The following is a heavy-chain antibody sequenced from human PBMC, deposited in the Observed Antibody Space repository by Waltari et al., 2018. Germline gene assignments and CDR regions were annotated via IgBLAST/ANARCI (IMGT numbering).Heavy chain of an antibody. J-gene: IGHJ5*02. CDR1: GFTFSSYG. D-gene: IGHD1-26*01. CDR2: IRYDGSNK. Sequence: MQLVESGGGLVQPGGSLRLSCAASGFTFSSYGMHWVRQAPGKGLEWVAFIRYDGSNKYYADSVKGRFTISRDDAKSSLYLQMNSLRAEDTAVYYCVREGSGFDPWGQGTQVTVSS. V-gene: IGHV3-30*02. CDR3: VREGSGFDP.